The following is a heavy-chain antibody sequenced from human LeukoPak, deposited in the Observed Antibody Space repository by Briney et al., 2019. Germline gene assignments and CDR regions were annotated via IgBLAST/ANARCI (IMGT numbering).Heavy chain of an antibody. J-gene: IGHJ6*02. V-gene: IGHV1-69*04. CDR3: ARFLQTTVVTHYYGMDG. CDR2: IIPILGIA. Sequence: SVKVSCKASGGTFSSYAISWVRQAPGQGLEWMGRIIPILGIANYAQKFKGRVTITADKSTSTAYMELSSLRSEDTAVYYCARFLQTTVVTHYYGMDGWGQGTTVTVSS. CDR1: GGTFSSYA. D-gene: IGHD4-23*01.